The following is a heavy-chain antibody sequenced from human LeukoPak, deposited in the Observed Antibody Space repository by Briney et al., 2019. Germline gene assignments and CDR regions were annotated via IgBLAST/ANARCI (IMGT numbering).Heavy chain of an antibody. CDR3: ARASSASYHYDSSGYGY. CDR2: MNPNSGNT. CDR1: GYTFTSYD. V-gene: IGHV1-8*01. D-gene: IGHD3-22*01. Sequence: ASVKVSCKASGYTFTSYDINWVRQATGQGLEWMGWMNPNSGNTGYAQKFQGRVTMTRNTSISTAYMELSSLRSEDTVVYYCARASSASYHYDSSGYGYWGQGTLVTVSS. J-gene: IGHJ4*02.